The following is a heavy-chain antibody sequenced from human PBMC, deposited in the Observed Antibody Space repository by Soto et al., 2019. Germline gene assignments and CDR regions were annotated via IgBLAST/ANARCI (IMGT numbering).Heavy chain of an antibody. Sequence: KPSETLSLTCTVSGGSIISSSYCCVWIRQPPWKGLEWIGSIYYSGSTYYNPSLKSRVTISVDTSKNQFSLKLSSVTAADTAVYYCARLRGYYYGMDVWGQGTTVTVSS. V-gene: IGHV4-39*01. J-gene: IGHJ6*02. D-gene: IGHD3-10*01. CDR2: IYYSGST. CDR1: GGSIISSSYC. CDR3: ARLRGYYYGMDV.